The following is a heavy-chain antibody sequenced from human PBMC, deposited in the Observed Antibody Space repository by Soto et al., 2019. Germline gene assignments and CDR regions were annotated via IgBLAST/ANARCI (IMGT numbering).Heavy chain of an antibody. J-gene: IGHJ6*02. CDR1: GFTFSTYG. CDR3: ADPGSTELDV. D-gene: IGHD3-10*01. Sequence: QVRLVESGGGVVQPGRSLRLSCAASGFTFSTYGMHWVRQAPGKGLEWVAVISNDGSKKYYAASVKGRFTISRDNSKNMLYLQMNSLRAEDTAGYYCADPGSTELDVWGQGTTVTVSS. CDR2: ISNDGSKK. V-gene: IGHV3-30*03.